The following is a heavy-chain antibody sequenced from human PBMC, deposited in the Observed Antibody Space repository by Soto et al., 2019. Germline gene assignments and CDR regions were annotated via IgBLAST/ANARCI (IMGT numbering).Heavy chain of an antibody. J-gene: IGHJ6*02. CDR1: GGTFSSYA. V-gene: IGHV1-69*01. D-gene: IGHD2-2*02. Sequence: QVQLVQSGAEVKKPGSSVKVSCKASGGTFSSYAISWVRQAPGQGLEWMGGIIPIFGTANYAQKFQGRVMITADESTSTAYMELSSLRSEDTAVYYCARSSTIVVVPAAIEDYYYGMDVWGQGTTVTVSS. CDR2: IIPIFGTA. CDR3: ARSSTIVVVPAAIEDYYYGMDV.